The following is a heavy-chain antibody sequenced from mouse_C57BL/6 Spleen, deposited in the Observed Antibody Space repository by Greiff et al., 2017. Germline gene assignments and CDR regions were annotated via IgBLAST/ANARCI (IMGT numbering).Heavy chain of an antibody. CDR3: ARRRIYYYDSNLGFFDY. J-gene: IGHJ2*01. Sequence: EVQLQQSGPELVKPGASVKISCKASGYTFTDYYMNWVKQSHGKSLEWIGDINPNNGGTSYNQKFKGKAPLTVDKSSSTAYMELRSMTSEDSAVYYCARRRIYYYDSNLGFFDYWGQGTTLTVSS. CDR1: GYTFTDYY. CDR2: INPNNGGT. V-gene: IGHV1-26*01. D-gene: IGHD1-1*01.